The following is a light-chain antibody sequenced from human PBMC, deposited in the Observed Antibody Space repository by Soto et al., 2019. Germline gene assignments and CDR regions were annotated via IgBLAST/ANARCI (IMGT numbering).Light chain of an antibody. J-gene: IGKJ4*01. Sequence: DIQMTQSPSTLSASVGDRVTITCRASQSISSWLAWYQQKPGKAPKLLIHEASRLESGVPSRFSGSESGTEFTLTISGLHAEDSATYYCQQYTNFPPTFGGGTKVEIK. CDR3: QQYTNFPPT. CDR2: EAS. V-gene: IGKV1-5*01. CDR1: QSISSW.